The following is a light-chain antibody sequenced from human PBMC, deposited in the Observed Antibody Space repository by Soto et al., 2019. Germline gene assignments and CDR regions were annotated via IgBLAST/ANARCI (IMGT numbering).Light chain of an antibody. J-gene: IGKJ4*01. Sequence: DIVLTQSPCTLSLSPGERATLYCRASQSVSNNYLAWYQQKPGQAPRLLIYGASNRATGIPDRFRGSGSGTDFTLTISRLEPEDFAVYYCQQYGSSPPLTVGGGTKVDIK. CDR3: QQYGSSPPLT. CDR1: QSVSNNY. CDR2: GAS. V-gene: IGKV3-20*01.